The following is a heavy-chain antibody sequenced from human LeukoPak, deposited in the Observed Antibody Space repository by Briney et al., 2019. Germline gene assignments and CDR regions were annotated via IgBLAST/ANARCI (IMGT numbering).Heavy chain of an antibody. D-gene: IGHD1-26*01. CDR3: ARAFRGSGSFFFDY. V-gene: IGHV3-7*01. CDR1: GFIFGGYH. CDR2: IKQDGSEK. J-gene: IGHJ4*02. Sequence: GGSLRLSCEGSGFIFGGYHMNWVRQAPGKGLEWVANIKQDGSEKYYVDSVKGRFTISRDNAKNSLYLQMNSLRAEDTAVYYCARAFRGSGSFFFDYWGQGTLVTVSS.